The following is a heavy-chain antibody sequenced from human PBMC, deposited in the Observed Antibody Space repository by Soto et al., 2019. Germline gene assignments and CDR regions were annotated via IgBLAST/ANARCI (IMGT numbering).Heavy chain of an antibody. V-gene: IGHV3-30*18. CDR3: AKVPPRYCSGGSCYRYYYGMDV. CDR2: ISYDGSNK. D-gene: IGHD2-15*01. J-gene: IGHJ6*02. CDR1: GFTFSSYG. Sequence: PGGSLRLSCAASGFTFSSYGMHWVRQAPGKGLEWVAVISYDGSNKYYADSVKGRFTISRDNSKNTLYLQMNSLRAEDTAVYYCAKVPPRYCSGGSCYRYYYGMDVWGQGTTVTVSS.